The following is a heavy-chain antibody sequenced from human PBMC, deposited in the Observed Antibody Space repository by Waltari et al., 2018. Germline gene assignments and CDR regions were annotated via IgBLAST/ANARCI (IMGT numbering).Heavy chain of an antibody. D-gene: IGHD4-17*01. Sequence: QVKLEQSGAEVKNPAASVNLSCKAPAYTSLSYSLHWVRQAPGQGVCWMGVIHPSGCATDYAHKFLARVTMTRDTSSSTVYMELSGLTSEDTAVYYCARGTPTPGDLLYWGQGSPVTVSA. CDR3: ARGTPTPGDLLY. J-gene: IGHJ4*02. CDR2: IHPSGCAT. CDR1: AYTSLSYS. V-gene: IGHV1-46*01.